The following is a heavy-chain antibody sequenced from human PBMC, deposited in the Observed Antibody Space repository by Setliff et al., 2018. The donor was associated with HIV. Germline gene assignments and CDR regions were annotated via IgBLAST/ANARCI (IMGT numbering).Heavy chain of an antibody. J-gene: IGHJ6*02. D-gene: IGHD1-26*01. Sequence: PSETLSLTCSVSGVSINRTDHYWGWIRQSPGKGLEWIGFIYISGSTMYNPSLKSRVTMSLDTSKNQVSLKLTSVTATDTAVYYCARRSIVGSTRGYYYYALDVWGQGTTVTVSS. CDR3: ARRSIVGSTRGYYYYALDV. CDR1: GVSINRTDHY. V-gene: IGHV4-61*05. CDR2: IYISGST.